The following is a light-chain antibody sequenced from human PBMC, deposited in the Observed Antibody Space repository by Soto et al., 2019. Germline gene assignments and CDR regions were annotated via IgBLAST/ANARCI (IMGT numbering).Light chain of an antibody. Sequence: ALAQPASVSGSPGQSMTISCTGTSSDVGRYNYVSWFQQHPGKAPKLMIFDVSNWPSGVSDRFSGSKSGNTASLTISGLQAEDEADYYCSSFTSSSTVVFGTGTKVTVL. CDR3: SSFTSSSTVV. V-gene: IGLV2-14*01. CDR2: DVS. CDR1: SSDVGRYNY. J-gene: IGLJ1*01.